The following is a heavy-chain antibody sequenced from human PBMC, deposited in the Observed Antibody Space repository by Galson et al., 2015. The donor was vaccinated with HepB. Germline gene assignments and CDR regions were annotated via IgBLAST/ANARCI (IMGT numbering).Heavy chain of an antibody. V-gene: IGHV3-23*01. Sequence: SLRLSCAASGFTFSSYAMSWVRQAPGKGLEWVSAISGSGGSTYYADSVKGRFTISRDNSKNTLYLQMNSLRAEDTAVYYCAKGFHRSVAGVLSFDIWGQGTMVTVSS. D-gene: IGHD6-19*01. CDR1: GFTFSSYA. CDR3: AKGFHRSVAGVLSFDI. CDR2: ISGSGGST. J-gene: IGHJ3*02.